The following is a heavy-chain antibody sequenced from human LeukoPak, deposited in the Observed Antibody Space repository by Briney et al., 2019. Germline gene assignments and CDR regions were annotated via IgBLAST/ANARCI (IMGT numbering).Heavy chain of an antibody. V-gene: IGHV4-59*08. CDR3: ARGSGWYYFDY. CDR1: GGSISSYY. D-gene: IGHD6-19*01. J-gene: IGHJ4*02. Sequence: SDTLSLTCTVSGGSISSYYWSWIRQPPGKGLEWIGYIYYSGSTNYNPSLESRVTISVDTSKNQFSLKLSSVTAADTAVYYCARGSGWYYFDYWGQGTLVTVSS. CDR2: IYYSGST.